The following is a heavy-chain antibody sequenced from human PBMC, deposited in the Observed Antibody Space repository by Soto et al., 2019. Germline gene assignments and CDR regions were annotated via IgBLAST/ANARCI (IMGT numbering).Heavy chain of an antibody. CDR1: GGSISSSSYY. Sequence: PSETLSLTCTVSGGSISSSSYYWGWIRQPPGKGLEWIGSIYCSGSTYYNPSLKSRVTISVDTSKNQFSLKLSSVTAADTAVYYCARVMITFGGVIPYYFDYWGQGTLVTAPQ. J-gene: IGHJ4*02. V-gene: IGHV4-39*01. CDR2: IYCSGST. CDR3: ARVMITFGGVIPYYFDY. D-gene: IGHD3-16*02.